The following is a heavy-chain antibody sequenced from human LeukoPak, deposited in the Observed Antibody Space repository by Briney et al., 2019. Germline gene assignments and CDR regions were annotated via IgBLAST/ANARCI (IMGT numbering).Heavy chain of an antibody. CDR2: IYPGDSDT. J-gene: IGHJ4*02. D-gene: IGHD3-10*01. CDR3: ASRHYGSGRKIPYYFDY. Sequence: GESLKISCKGSGYSFTSYWIGWVRQMPGKGLEWMGIIYPGDSDTRYSPSFQGQVTISADKSISTAYLQWSSLKASDTAMYYCASRHYGSGRKIPYYFDYWGQGTLVTVSS. CDR1: GYSFTSYW. V-gene: IGHV5-51*01.